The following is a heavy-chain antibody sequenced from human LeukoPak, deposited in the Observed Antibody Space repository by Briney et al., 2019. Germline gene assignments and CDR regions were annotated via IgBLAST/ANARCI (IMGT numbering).Heavy chain of an antibody. CDR2: IYYSGST. D-gene: IGHD5-18*01. CDR3: ARDERLVSPGRNGYSYGYHY. J-gene: IGHJ4*02. Sequence: PSKTLSLTCTVSGGSISSSSYYWGWIRQPPGKGLEWIGSIYYSGSTYYNPSLKSRVTISVDTSKNQFSLKLSSVTAADTAVYYCARDERLVSPGRNGYSYGYHYWGQGTLVTVSS. V-gene: IGHV4-39*07. CDR1: GGSISSSSYY.